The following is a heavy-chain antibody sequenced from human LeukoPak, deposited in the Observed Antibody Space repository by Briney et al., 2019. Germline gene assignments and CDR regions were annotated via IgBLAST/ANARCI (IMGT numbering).Heavy chain of an antibody. CDR3: ASGLVQGYFDY. V-gene: IGHV4-59*01. Sequence: SETLSLTCSVSGGSISSYYWSWIRQPPGKGLEWIGYIYYSRSTNYNPSLKSRVTISVDTSKNQLSLKLSSVTAADTAVYYCASGLVQGYFDYWGQGTLVTVSS. D-gene: IGHD6-19*01. CDR1: GGSISSYY. J-gene: IGHJ4*02. CDR2: IYYSRST.